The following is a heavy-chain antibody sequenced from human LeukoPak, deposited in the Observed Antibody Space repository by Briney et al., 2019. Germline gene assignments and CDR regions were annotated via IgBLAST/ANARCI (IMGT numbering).Heavy chain of an antibody. D-gene: IGHD3-16*01. Sequence: KPSETLSLTCTVSGGSVTSYYWSWIRQPAAKGLEWIGRIYTRGDTNYNPSLKSRVTMSVGTSKNQSSLSVSSVTAADTAVYYCATGGTYWFDPWGQGTLVTVSS. V-gene: IGHV4-4*07. CDR1: GGSVTSYY. CDR3: ATGGTYWFDP. CDR2: IYTRGDT. J-gene: IGHJ5*02.